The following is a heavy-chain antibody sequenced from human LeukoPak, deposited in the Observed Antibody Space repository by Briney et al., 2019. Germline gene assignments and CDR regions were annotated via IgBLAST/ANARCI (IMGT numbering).Heavy chain of an antibody. CDR3: ARASITMVRGVIITAPYYYGMDV. CDR1: GFTFSSYS. CDR2: ISSSSSYI. V-gene: IGHV3-21*01. J-gene: IGHJ6*02. D-gene: IGHD3-10*01. Sequence: PGGSLRLSCAASGFTFSSYSMNWVRQAPGKGLEWVSSISSSSSYIYYADSVKGRFTISRDNAKNSLYLQMNSLRAEDTAVYYCARASITMVRGVIITAPYYYGMDVWGQGTTVTVSS.